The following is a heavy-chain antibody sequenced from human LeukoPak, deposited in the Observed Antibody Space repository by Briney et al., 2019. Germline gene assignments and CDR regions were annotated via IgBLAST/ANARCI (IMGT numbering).Heavy chain of an antibody. J-gene: IGHJ4*02. CDR3: ARLRVAYSSGWCFDY. CDR2: INSDGSST. D-gene: IGHD6-19*01. V-gene: IGHV3-74*01. CDR1: GFTFSSYW. Sequence: PGGSLPLSCAASGFTFSSYWMHWVRQAPGKGLVWVSRINSDGSSTSYADSVKGRFTISRDNAKNTLYLQMNSLRAEDTAVYYCARLRVAYSSGWCFDYWGQGTLVTVSS.